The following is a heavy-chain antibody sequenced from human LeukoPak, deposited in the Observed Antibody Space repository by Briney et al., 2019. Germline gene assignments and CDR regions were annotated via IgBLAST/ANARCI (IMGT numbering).Heavy chain of an antibody. D-gene: IGHD2-15*01. J-gene: IGHJ4*02. CDR2: INPNSGGT. CDR3: ARLTGGTRLDY. CDR1: GYTFTGYY. Sequence: GASVKVSCKASGYTFTGYYMHWVRQAPGQGLEWMGWINPNSGGTNYTQKFQGRVTMTRDTSISTAHMELSRLRSDDTAVYYCARLTGGTRLDYWGQGTLVTVSS. V-gene: IGHV1-2*02.